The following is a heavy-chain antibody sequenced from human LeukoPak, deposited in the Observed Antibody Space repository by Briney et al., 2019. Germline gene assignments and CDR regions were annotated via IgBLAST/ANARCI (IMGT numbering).Heavy chain of an antibody. D-gene: IGHD3-3*01. CDR2: IIPIFGTA. CDR3: ARDQGGVRFLEWLSLTSYYYYGMDV. Sequence: SVKVSCKASGGTFSSNAISWVRQAPGQGLEWMGGIIPIFGTANYAQKFQGRVTITADESTSTAYMELSSLRSEDTAVYYCARDQGGVRFLEWLSLTSYYYYGMDVWGQGTTVTVSS. V-gene: IGHV1-69*13. CDR1: GGTFSSNA. J-gene: IGHJ6*02.